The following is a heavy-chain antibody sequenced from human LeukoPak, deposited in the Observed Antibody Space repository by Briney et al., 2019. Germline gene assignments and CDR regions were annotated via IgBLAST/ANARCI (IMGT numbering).Heavy chain of an antibody. CDR2: ISSSGSTK. D-gene: IGHD2/OR15-2a*01. V-gene: IGHV3-11*01. Sequence: GGSLRLSCAASGFTFNDAWMNWVRQAPGKGLEWVSYISSSGSTKYYADSVKGRFTISRDNAKNSVYLQMNSLRAEDTAVYYCARGDFYWGQGTLVTVSS. CDR1: GFTFNDAW. J-gene: IGHJ4*02. CDR3: ARGDFY.